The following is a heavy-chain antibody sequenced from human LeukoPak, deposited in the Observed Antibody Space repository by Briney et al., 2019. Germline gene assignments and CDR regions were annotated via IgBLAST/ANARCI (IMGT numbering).Heavy chain of an antibody. Sequence: GESLKISCKGSGYDFSRDWIHRGRRMPGKGREGMGIVFPRGSDTRYSPSFQAVVTIAVDKSTKTACLQWSSVKASDTATYYCARSVGATGDPFDLWGQGTLVTVSS. CDR1: GYDFSRDW. CDR3: ARSVGATGDPFDL. V-gene: IGHV5-51*01. CDR2: VFPRGSDT. J-gene: IGHJ3*01. D-gene: IGHD1-26*01.